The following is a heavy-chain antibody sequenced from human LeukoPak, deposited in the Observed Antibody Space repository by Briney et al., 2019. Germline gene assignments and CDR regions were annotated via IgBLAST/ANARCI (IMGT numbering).Heavy chain of an antibody. J-gene: IGHJ5*02. Sequence: SETLSLTCAVSGYSISSSNWWGWIRQPPGKGLEWIGYIYHGWSTYYNPCLKSRVTMSVDVSKNQFSLKVNSVTAVDTAMYYCAKKVAGHNWFDPWGQGPLVTVSS. CDR1: GYSISSSNW. CDR3: AKKVAGHNWFDP. V-gene: IGHV4-28*01. CDR2: IYHGWST.